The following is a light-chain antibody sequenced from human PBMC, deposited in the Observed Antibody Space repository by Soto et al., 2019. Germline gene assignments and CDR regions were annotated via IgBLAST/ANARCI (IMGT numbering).Light chain of an antibody. CDR1: SSDVGGYNY. Sequence: QSVLTQPASVSGSPGQSITISCTGTSSDVGGYNYVSWYQHHPGKAPKLMIYDVRNRPSGVSNRFSGSKSGNTASLTISGVQAEDEASYYCSSYTTRATVVFGGGTKLTVL. CDR3: SSYTTRATVV. J-gene: IGLJ3*02. V-gene: IGLV2-14*03. CDR2: DVR.